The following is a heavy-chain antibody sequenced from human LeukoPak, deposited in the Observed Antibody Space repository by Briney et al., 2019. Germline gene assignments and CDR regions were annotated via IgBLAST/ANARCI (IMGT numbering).Heavy chain of an antibody. Sequence: GGSLRLSCAASGFTFSSYWMSWVRQAPGKGLEWVSYISSSSSIYYADSVKGRFTISRDNAKNSLYLQMNSLRAEDTAVYYCARDDRYYDILTSYYTEWFDPWGQGTLVTVSS. J-gene: IGHJ5*02. D-gene: IGHD3-9*01. V-gene: IGHV3-48*04. CDR3: ARDDRYYDILTSYYTEWFDP. CDR1: GFTFSSYW. CDR2: ISSSSSI.